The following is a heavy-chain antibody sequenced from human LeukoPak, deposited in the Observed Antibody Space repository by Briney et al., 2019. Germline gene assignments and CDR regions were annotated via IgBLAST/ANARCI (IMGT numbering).Heavy chain of an antibody. D-gene: IGHD5-18*01. V-gene: IGHV3-49*04. CDR3: TREEDTAMVPYYYYNYMDV. CDR2: IRSKAYGGTT. CDR1: GFTFGDYA. Sequence: GGSLRLSCTASGFTFGDYAMSWVRQAPGKGLEWVGFIRSKAYGGTTEYAASVKGRFTISRDDSKSIAYLQMNTLKTEDTAVYYCTREEDTAMVPYYYYNYMDVWGKGTTVTISS. J-gene: IGHJ6*03.